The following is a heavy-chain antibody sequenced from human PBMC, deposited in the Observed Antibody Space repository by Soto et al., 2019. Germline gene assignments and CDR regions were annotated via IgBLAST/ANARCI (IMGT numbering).Heavy chain of an antibody. D-gene: IGHD3-10*01. CDR2: INPGSGGT. Sequence: QVQLVQSGAEVKKPGASVRLSCKTSTYTFTAYYMHWERQAPGHGLEWMGIINPGSGGTSYAQKFQDRITMTRDASTSTVYMDLSSLRSEDTAVYYCATEFGVHSRRAYYFDYWGQGTLVTVSS. J-gene: IGHJ4*02. CDR1: TYTFTAYY. V-gene: IGHV1-46*01. CDR3: ATEFGVHSRRAYYFDY.